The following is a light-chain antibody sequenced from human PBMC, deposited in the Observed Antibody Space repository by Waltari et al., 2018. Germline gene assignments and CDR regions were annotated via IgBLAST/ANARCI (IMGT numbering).Light chain of an antibody. CDR3: NSYAGSNTFL. Sequence: QAALTQPRSVSGSPGQSVTISCTGTSSDIGGYNYVSWYQQHPGTAPKLIIYEVTKRTSGVSDRFSGSKSGNTASLTISGLQAEDEADYYCNSYAGSNTFLFGGGTRLTVL. J-gene: IGLJ2*01. CDR2: EVT. V-gene: IGLV2-11*01. CDR1: SSDIGGYNY.